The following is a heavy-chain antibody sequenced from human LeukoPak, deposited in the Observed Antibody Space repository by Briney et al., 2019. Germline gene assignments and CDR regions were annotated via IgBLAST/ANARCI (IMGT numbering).Heavy chain of an antibody. V-gene: IGHV4-34*01. CDR2: INHSGST. Sequence: PSETLSLTCAVYGGSFSGYYWSWIRQPPGKGLEWIGEINHSGSTNYNPSLKSRVTISVDTSKNQFSLKLSSVTAADTAVYYCARIRYGDYEFDYWGQGTLVTVSS. CDR1: GGSFSGYY. D-gene: IGHD4-17*01. CDR3: ARIRYGDYEFDY. J-gene: IGHJ4*02.